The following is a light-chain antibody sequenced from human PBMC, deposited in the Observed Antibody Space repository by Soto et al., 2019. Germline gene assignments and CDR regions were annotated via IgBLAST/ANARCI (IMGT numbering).Light chain of an antibody. CDR3: QKYNSAPRT. V-gene: IGKV1-27*01. J-gene: IGKJ1*01. CDR1: QGISNY. CDR2: TAS. Sequence: DIQMTQSPSSLSASVGDSVTITCRASQGISNYLAWFQQKPGKVPRLLIYTASTLMSGVPSRFSGSGSGTDFTLTISSLQPEDVATYYCQKYNSAPRTFGQGTKVEIK.